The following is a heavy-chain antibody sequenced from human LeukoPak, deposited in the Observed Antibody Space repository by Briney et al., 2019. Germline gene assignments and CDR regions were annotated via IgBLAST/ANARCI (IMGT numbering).Heavy chain of an antibody. CDR2: INHSGST. CDR3: ASEGGMHRAFDI. V-gene: IGHV4-34*01. Sequence: PSETLSLTCAVYGGSFSGYYWSWIRQPPGKGLEWIGEINHSGSTNYNPSLKSRVTISVDTSKNQFSLKLSSVTAADTAVYYCASEGGMHRAFDIWGQGTMVTVSS. J-gene: IGHJ3*02. CDR1: GGSFSGYY. D-gene: IGHD2-8*01.